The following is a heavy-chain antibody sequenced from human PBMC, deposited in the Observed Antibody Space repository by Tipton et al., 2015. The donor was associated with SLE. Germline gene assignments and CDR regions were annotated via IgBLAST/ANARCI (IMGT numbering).Heavy chain of an antibody. D-gene: IGHD4-11*01. CDR2: IYTNENT. V-gene: IGHV4-4*07. Sequence: TLSLTCTVSGGSISRYYWSWIRQPAGGGLEWVGRIYTNENTNHNPPLKSRVTMSVDTSKNHFSLKLISVTAADTAVYYCAREFLNPVTTVHYYFDLWGRGTLVTVSS. J-gene: IGHJ2*01. CDR1: GGSISRYY. CDR3: AREFLNPVTTVHYYFDL.